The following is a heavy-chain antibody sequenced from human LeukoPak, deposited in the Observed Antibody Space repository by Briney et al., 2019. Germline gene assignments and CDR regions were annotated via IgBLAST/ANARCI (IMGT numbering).Heavy chain of an antibody. CDR2: IYHSGSV. Sequence: SETLSLTCTVSGYSISSGYYWGWIRQPPGKGLEWIGSIYHSGSVYFNPSLKSRVTISVDTSNNQFSLKLSSVTAADTAVYYCASTITVTTDYWGQGTLVTVSS. D-gene: IGHD4-17*01. V-gene: IGHV4-38-2*02. J-gene: IGHJ4*02. CDR1: GYSISSGYY. CDR3: ASTITVTTDY.